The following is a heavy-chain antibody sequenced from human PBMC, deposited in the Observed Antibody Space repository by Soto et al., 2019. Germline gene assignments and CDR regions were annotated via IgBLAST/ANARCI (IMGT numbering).Heavy chain of an antibody. CDR3: ARDWADRAPTVVRF. D-gene: IGHD4-17*01. Sequence: ASVKVSCKASGYTFTSYGISWVRQAPGQGLEWMGWISAYNGNTNYAQKLQGRVTMTTDTSTSTAYMELRSLRSDDTAVYYCARDWADRAPTVVRFWGQGTLVTVSS. CDR1: GYTFTSYG. J-gene: IGHJ4*02. CDR2: ISAYNGNT. V-gene: IGHV1-18*01.